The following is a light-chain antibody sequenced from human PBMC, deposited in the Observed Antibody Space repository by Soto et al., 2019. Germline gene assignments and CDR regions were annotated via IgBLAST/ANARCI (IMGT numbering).Light chain of an antibody. J-gene: IGKJ4*02. V-gene: IGKV3-15*01. Sequence: EIVMTQSPATLSVSPGERATLSCRASQSVNSNLAWYRQKPGQAPRLLISDASTRATGVPARFSGRGPGTQFTLTISSLQSEDSGIYFCQQYNFWPPLTFGGGTKVEIK. CDR1: QSVNSN. CDR3: QQYNFWPPLT. CDR2: DAS.